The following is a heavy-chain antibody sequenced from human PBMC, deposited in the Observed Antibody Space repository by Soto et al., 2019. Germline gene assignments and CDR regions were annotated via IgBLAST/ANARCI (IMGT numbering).Heavy chain of an antibody. J-gene: IGHJ3*02. CDR3: ARARGQRSRNAFHI. D-gene: IGHD1-1*01. CDR1: GASISGANYY. Sequence: SETLSLTCTVSGASISGANYYWGWIRQPPGKGLDWIGSIHYSENTYYNPSLGSRVTISVDTSRNQISLNLSSVTAADTAVYYCARARGQRSRNAFHIWGPGTTLTV. CDR2: IHYSENT. V-gene: IGHV4-39*01.